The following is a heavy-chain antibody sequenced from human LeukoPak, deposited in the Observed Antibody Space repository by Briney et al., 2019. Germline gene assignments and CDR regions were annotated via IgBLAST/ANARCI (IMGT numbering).Heavy chain of an antibody. Sequence: GGSLRLSCAASGFTVSSNYMSWVRQAPGKGLEWVSVIYSGGSIYYADSVKGRFTISRDNAKNSLYLQVNSLRAEDTAVYYCARDLFGSANVVDYWGQGTLVTVSS. CDR3: ARDLFGSANVVDY. V-gene: IGHV3-66*01. J-gene: IGHJ4*02. CDR2: IYSGGSI. D-gene: IGHD2-8*01. CDR1: GFTVSSNY.